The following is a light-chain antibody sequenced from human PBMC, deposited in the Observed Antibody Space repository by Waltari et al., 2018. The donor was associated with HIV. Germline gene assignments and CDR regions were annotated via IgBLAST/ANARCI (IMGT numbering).Light chain of an antibody. CDR3: QSTDISGTLGVV. Sequence: SYELTQPPSVSVSPGQTARITCSGAALPKQYAYWYQQKPGQAPLLVILKENERPSGIHERFSGSSSGTTVTLTISGVQAEDEADYYCQSTDISGTLGVVFGGGTKLTVL. CDR2: KEN. CDR1: ALPKQY. V-gene: IGLV3-25*03. J-gene: IGLJ2*01.